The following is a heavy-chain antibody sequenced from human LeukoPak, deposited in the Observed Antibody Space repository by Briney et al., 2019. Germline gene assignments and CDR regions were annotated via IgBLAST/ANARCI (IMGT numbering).Heavy chain of an antibody. Sequence: PGGSLRLSCVVSEFNFRNYWMSWVRQTPGKGLEWVANIKQDGSDKYYVDSVKGRFIISRDNAKNSLYLQMNSLRAEDTAVYFCAREDGYCSGGNCYSYFDSWGQGTLVTVSS. J-gene: IGHJ4*02. CDR1: EFNFRNYW. CDR2: IKQDGSDK. V-gene: IGHV3-7*01. D-gene: IGHD2-15*01. CDR3: AREDGYCSGGNCYSYFDS.